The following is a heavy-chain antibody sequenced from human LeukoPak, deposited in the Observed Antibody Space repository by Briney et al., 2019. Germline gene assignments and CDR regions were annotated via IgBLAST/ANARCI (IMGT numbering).Heavy chain of an antibody. D-gene: IGHD3-10*01. CDR3: ASRRYGSGSYYNGYEY. CDR1: GGTFSSYA. V-gene: IGHV1-8*03. Sequence: GSSVKVSCKASGGTFSSYAISWVRQATGQGLESMGWMNPNSGNTGYAQKFQGRVTITRNTSISTAYMELSSLRSEDTAVYYCASRRYGSGSYYNGYEYWGQGTLVTVSS. J-gene: IGHJ4*02. CDR2: MNPNSGNT.